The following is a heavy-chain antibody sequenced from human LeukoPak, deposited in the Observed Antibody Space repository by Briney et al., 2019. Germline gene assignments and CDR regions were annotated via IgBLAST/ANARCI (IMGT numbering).Heavy chain of an antibody. V-gene: IGHV4-59*01. CDR3: ARVFGSDSSSWYRAFNYYYYSMDV. J-gene: IGHJ6*02. CDR1: GGSISRFY. D-gene: IGHD6-13*01. Sequence: SETLSLTCTVSGGSISRFYWSWIRQPPGKGLEWIGYIYYSGGTNYHPSLKSRVTISVDTSKNQFSLKLSSVTAADTAVYYCARVFGSDSSSWYRAFNYYYYSMDVWGQGTTVTVSS. CDR2: IYYSGGT.